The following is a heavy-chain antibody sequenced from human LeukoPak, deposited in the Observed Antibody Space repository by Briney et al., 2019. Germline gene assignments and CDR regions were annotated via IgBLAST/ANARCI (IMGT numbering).Heavy chain of an antibody. CDR1: GFTFSSYA. V-gene: IGHV3-7*01. J-gene: IGHJ6*03. D-gene: IGHD3-10*01. Sequence: PRRSLRLSCAASGFTFSSYAMSWVRQAPGKGLEWVANIKQDGSEKYYVDSVKGRFTISRDNAKNSLYLQMNSLRAEDTAVYYCAKDPGGYMDVWGKGTTVTVSS. CDR3: AKDPGGYMDV. CDR2: IKQDGSEK.